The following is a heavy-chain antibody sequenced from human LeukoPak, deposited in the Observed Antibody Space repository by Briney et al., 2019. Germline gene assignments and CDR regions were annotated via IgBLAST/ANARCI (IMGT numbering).Heavy chain of an antibody. D-gene: IGHD5-18*01. CDR3: ARDWRDPHTALFI. CDR1: GFTFSDHS. J-gene: IGHJ4*02. Sequence: PGGSLTLSCAASGFTFSDHSMSWVRQAPGKGLEWVAMIKPDGSQKEYVDSVKGRFIISRDNSKTSLYLQLNGLRAEDTAVYYCARDWRDPHTALFIWGQRTLVTVSS. V-gene: IGHV3-7*01. CDR2: IKPDGSQK.